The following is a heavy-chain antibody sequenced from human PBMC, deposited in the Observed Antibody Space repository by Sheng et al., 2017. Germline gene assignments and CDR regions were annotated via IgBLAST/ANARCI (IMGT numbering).Heavy chain of an antibody. CDR2: INTDGSVT. Sequence: EVQLVQSGGGLVQPGGSLRLSCAASGFTFSRYWMHWVRQAPGEGLVWVSRINTDGSVTTYADPVKGRFTISRDNAKNTVYLQMNSLRAEDAAVYYCAREQVAEAYSSSSGDYYYGMDVWDQGP. D-gene: IGHD6-6*01. CDR3: AREQVAEAYSSSSGDYYYGMDV. J-gene: IGHJ6*02. V-gene: IGHV3-74*01. CDR1: GFTFSRYW.